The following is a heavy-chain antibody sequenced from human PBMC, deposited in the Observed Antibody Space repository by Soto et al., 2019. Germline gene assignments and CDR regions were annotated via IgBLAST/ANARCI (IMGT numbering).Heavy chain of an antibody. CDR2: IYTSGST. J-gene: IGHJ4*02. Sequence: QVHLQEPGPGLVMPSGTLSLTCTVSGGSIIDDYCGCVRQPAGRGLEWIGRIYTSGSTDYNPSLKSRVTISIDTSKNQFYLKVTSMTAADTAVYYCARERREEIHDGYDLDCWGQGTLVTVSS. V-gene: IGHV4-4*07. D-gene: IGHD5-12*01. CDR3: ARERREEIHDGYDLDC. CDR1: GGSIIDDY.